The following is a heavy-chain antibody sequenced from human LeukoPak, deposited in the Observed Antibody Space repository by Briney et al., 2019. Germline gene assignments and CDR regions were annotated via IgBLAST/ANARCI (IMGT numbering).Heavy chain of an antibody. V-gene: IGHV4-59*01. J-gene: IGHJ3*02. D-gene: IGHD3-22*01. CDR3: ARAPFGSYDSSGYYYGRDAFDI. CDR2: IYYSGST. CDR1: GGSISSYY. Sequence: SETLSLTCTVSGGSISSYYWSWIRQPPGKGLEWIGYIYYSGSTNYNPSLKSRVAISVDTSKNQCSLKLSSVTAADTAVYYCARAPFGSYDSSGYYYGRDAFDIWGQGTMVTVSS.